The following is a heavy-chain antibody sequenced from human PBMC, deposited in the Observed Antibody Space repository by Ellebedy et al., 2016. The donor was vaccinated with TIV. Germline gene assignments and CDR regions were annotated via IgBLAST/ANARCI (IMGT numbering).Heavy chain of an antibody. CDR1: GGSISSSSYY. V-gene: IGHV4-39*07. CDR2: INHSGST. Sequence: SETLSLTCTVSGGSISSSSYYWGWIRQPPGKGLEWIGEINHSGSTNYNPSLKSRVTISVDTSKNQFSLKLSSVTAADTAVYYCARAHSSPALPGKADYFDYWGQGTLVTVSS. D-gene: IGHD6-13*01. J-gene: IGHJ4*02. CDR3: ARAHSSPALPGKADYFDY.